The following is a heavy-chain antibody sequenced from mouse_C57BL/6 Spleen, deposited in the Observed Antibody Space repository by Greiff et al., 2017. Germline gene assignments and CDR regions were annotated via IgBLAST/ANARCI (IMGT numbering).Heavy chain of an antibody. V-gene: IGHV5-9-1*02. Sequence: EVNLVESGEGLVKPGGSLKLSCAASGFTFSSYAMSWVRQTPEKRLEWVAYISSGGDYIYYADTVKGRFTISRDNARNTLYLQMSSLKSEDTAMYYCTRASCITTVVGGYFDVWGTGTTVTVSS. CDR1: GFTFSSYA. D-gene: IGHD1-1*01. J-gene: IGHJ1*03. CDR3: TRASCITTVVGGYFDV. CDR2: ISSGGDYI.